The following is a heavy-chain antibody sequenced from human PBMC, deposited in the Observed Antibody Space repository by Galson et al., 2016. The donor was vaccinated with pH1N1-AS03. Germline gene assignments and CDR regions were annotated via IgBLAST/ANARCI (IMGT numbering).Heavy chain of an antibody. V-gene: IGHV1-18*01. CDR1: GYTFTSYG. CDR2: ISAYNGNT. J-gene: IGHJ4*02. D-gene: IGHD2-2*01. Sequence: SVKVSCKASGYTFTSYGISWVRQAPGQGLEWMGWISAYNGNTNYAQKLQGRVTMTTDTSTSTAYMELRSLRSDDPAVYYCARVQYQLLPSDYWGQGTLVTVSS. CDR3: ARVQYQLLPSDY.